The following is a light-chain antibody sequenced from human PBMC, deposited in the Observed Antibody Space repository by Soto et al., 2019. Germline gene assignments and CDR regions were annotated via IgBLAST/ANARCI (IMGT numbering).Light chain of an antibody. V-gene: IGLV2-14*01. Sequence: QSVLTQPASVSGSPGQSIAISCTGTTSDVGAYNYVSWYQQHPGKAPKLMIYQVSNRPSGVSNRFSGSKSGNTASLTISGLQAEDEADYYCSSYTSSTTYVFGTGTKLNVL. CDR1: TSDVGAYNY. CDR2: QVS. J-gene: IGLJ1*01. CDR3: SSYTSSTTYV.